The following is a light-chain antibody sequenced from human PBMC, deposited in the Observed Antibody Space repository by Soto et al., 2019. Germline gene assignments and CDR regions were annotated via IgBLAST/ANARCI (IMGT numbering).Light chain of an antibody. V-gene: IGKV3-11*01. J-gene: IGKJ1*01. CDR1: QSVSTY. CDR2: DAS. Sequence: EIVLTQSPATLSLSPGERATLSCRASQSVSTYLAWYQQKPGQAPRLLIYDASKRATGIPARFSGSGSGTDFTLTSGSLEPEDFAVYYCQQRSNWPWTFGQGTKVEIK. CDR3: QQRSNWPWT.